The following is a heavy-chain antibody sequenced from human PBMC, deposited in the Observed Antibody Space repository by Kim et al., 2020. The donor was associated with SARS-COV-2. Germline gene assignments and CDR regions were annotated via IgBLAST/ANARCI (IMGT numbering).Heavy chain of an antibody. Sequence: ASVKVSCKASGYTFTSYAMNWVRQAPGQGLEWMGWINTNTGNPTYAQGFTGRFVFSLDTSVSTAYLQISSLKAEDTAVYYCARRTRRDGYNYLGYWGQGTLVTVSS. D-gene: IGHD5-12*01. CDR2: INTNTGNP. CDR3: ARRTRRDGYNYLGY. J-gene: IGHJ4*02. CDR1: GYTFTSYA. V-gene: IGHV7-4-1*02.